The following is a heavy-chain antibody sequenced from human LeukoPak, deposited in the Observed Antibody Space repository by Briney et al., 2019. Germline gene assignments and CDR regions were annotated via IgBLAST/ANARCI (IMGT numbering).Heavy chain of an antibody. J-gene: IGHJ5*02. D-gene: IGHD6-13*01. CDR1: GYTFTSYG. Sequence: GASVKVSCMASGYTFTSYGISWVRQAPGQGLEWMGWISAYNGNTNYAQKLQGRVTMTTDTSTSTAFMELRSLRSDDTAVYYCARDAGYSSSWSGGDWFDPWGQGTLVTVSS. V-gene: IGHV1-18*01. CDR3: ARDAGYSSSWSGGDWFDP. CDR2: ISAYNGNT.